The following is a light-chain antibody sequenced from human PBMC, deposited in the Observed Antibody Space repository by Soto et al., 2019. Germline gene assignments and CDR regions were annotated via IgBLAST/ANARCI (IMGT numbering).Light chain of an antibody. CDR3: QQYGSSPFT. CDR2: GAS. CDR1: QSVSSSY. J-gene: IGKJ3*01. V-gene: IGKV3-20*01. Sequence: EIVLTQSPGTLSLSPGERATLSCRASQSVSSSYLAWYQQKPGQAPRLLIYGASSRATGIPDRFSGSGSGTDFTLTISRLEPEDFAVYSCQQYGSSPFTFGPGTNVDIK.